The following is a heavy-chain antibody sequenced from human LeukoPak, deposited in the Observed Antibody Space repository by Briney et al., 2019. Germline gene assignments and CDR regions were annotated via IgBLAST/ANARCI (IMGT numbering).Heavy chain of an antibody. CDR3: ARGDYDYVWGSYRPRHYYFDY. Sequence: GGSLRLSCAASGFTFSSYGMHWVRQAPGKGLEWVAFISYDGSNTYYADSVKGRFTISRDNSKNTLDLQMHSLRAEDTAVYYCARGDYDYVWGSYRPRHYYFDYWGQGTLVTVSS. CDR1: GFTFSSYG. V-gene: IGHV3-30*03. D-gene: IGHD3-16*02. J-gene: IGHJ4*02. CDR2: ISYDGSNT.